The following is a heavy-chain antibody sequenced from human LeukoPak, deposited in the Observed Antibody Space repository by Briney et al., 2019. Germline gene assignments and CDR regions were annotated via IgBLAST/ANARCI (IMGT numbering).Heavy chain of an antibody. CDR3: ARGITSGPFYDFWSGYSGGYYYYMDV. D-gene: IGHD3-3*01. V-gene: IGHV1-8*02. CDR1: GGTFSSYA. J-gene: IGHJ6*03. Sequence: GASVKVSCKAAGGTFSSYAISWVRQAPGQWLEWMGWMNPNSGNTGYAQKFQGRVTMTRNTSISTAYMELSSLRSDDTAVYYCARGITSGPFYDFWSGYSGGYYYYMDVWGKGTTVTVSS. CDR2: MNPNSGNT.